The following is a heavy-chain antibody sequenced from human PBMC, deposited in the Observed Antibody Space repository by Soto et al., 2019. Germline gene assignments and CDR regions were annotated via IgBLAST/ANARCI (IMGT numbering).Heavy chain of an antibody. Sequence: PGGSQRQTCVDSGVPFSADSINWVRQAPGRGLDWVSYISSSGTIYYADSVKGRFTISRDNPKNSLYLQMNSLRVEDTAVYYCDRLRQGTMAGGLPSPWDQGPLVPVSS. D-gene: IGHD3-10*01. CDR2: ISSSGTI. J-gene: IGHJ5*02. V-gene: IGHV3-48*01. CDR1: GVPFSADS. CDR3: DRLRQGTMAGGLPSP.